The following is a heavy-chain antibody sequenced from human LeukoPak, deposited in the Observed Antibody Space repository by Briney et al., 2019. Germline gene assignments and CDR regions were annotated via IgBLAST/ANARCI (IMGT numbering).Heavy chain of an antibody. J-gene: IGHJ5*02. V-gene: IGHV3-48*03. Sequence: GGSLRLSCAASGFTFSSYEMNWVRQAAGKGLEWVSYISSSGSTIYYADSVKGRFTISRDNAKNSLYLQMNSLRAEDTAVYYCATSWYNWNFGSWGQGTLVTVSS. D-gene: IGHD1-7*01. CDR2: ISSSGSTI. CDR1: GFTFSSYE. CDR3: ATSWYNWNFGS.